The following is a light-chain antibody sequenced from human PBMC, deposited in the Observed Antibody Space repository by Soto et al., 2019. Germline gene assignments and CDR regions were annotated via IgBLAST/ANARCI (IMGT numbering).Light chain of an antibody. CDR1: SSDIGAYNF. V-gene: IGLV2-14*03. Sequence: QSALTQPASVSGSPGQSITISCTGTSSDIGAYNFVSWYQQHPGKAPKLMLYDVNIRPSGVSNRFSGSKSGNTASLTISGLQAEDEAEYYCTSWTTSTTMIFGGGIQLTVL. CDR2: DVN. J-gene: IGLJ2*01. CDR3: TSWTTSTTMI.